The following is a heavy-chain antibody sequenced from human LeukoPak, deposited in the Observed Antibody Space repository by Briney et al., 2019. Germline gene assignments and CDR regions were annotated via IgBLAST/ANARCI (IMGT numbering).Heavy chain of an antibody. D-gene: IGHD1-26*01. Sequence: SETLSLTCTVSGYSISSGYYWGWIRQPPGKGLEWIGSIYHSGSTYYNPSLKSRVTISVDTSKNQFSLKLSSVTAADTAVYYCSSGSYSFYYMDVWGKGTTVTVSS. CDR2: IYHSGST. CDR3: SSGSYSFYYMDV. J-gene: IGHJ6*03. V-gene: IGHV4-38-2*02. CDR1: GYSISSGYY.